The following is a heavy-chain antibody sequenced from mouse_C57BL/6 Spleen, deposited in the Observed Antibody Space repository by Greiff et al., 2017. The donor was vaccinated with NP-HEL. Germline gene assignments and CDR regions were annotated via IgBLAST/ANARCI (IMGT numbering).Heavy chain of an antibody. CDR1: GYTFTSYW. CDR2: IDPSDSYT. CDR3: ARWGVLLYFDY. V-gene: IGHV1-69*01. J-gene: IGHJ2*01. Sequence: QVQLQQPGAELVMPGASVKLSCKASGYTFTSYWMHWVKQRPGQGLEWIGEIDPSDSYTNYNQKFKGKSTLTVDKSSSTAYMQLSSLTSEDSAVYYCARWGVLLYFDYWGQGTTLTVSS. D-gene: IGHD2-12*01.